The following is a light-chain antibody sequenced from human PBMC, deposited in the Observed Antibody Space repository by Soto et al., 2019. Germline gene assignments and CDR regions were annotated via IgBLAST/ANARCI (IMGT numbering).Light chain of an antibody. Sequence: DLQMSQSPSTLSAYVGDRVTITCRASQSISNWVAWFQQKPGKPPRVLIFQVSTLENGVPSRFSGSGSGTEFTLTISGLQPDDFATYYCQQNSTYSWTFGQGTRVEIK. CDR2: QVS. V-gene: IGKV1-5*03. CDR1: QSISNW. CDR3: QQNSTYSWT. J-gene: IGKJ1*01.